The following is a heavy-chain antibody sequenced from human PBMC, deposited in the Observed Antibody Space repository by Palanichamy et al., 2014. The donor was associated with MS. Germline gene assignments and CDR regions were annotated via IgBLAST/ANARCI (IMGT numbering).Heavy chain of an antibody. J-gene: IGHJ4*02. V-gene: IGHV4-59*08. CDR1: GGSISNYY. D-gene: IGHD6-19*01. CDR2: IYYTGSV. CDR3: ARLRSPGIAVYDS. Sequence: QVQLQESGPGLVKPSETLSLTCVVSGGSISNYYWSWIRQPPGKGLEWIGYIYYTGSVNYNPSLNSRLTISVDTSKNQFSLKLRSVTAEDTAVYYCARLRSPGIAVYDSWGQGTLVTVSS.